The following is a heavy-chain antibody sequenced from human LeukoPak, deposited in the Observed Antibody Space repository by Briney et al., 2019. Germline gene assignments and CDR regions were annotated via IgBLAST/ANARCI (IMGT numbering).Heavy chain of an antibody. CDR2: INHSGST. V-gene: IGHV4-34*01. CDR3: AVEDY. J-gene: IGHJ4*02. Sequence: PSETLSLTCAVCGGSFSGYYWSWIRQPPGKGLEWIGEINHSGSTNYNPSLKSRVTISVDTSKNQFSLKLSSVTAADTAVYYCAVEDYWGQGTLVTVSS. CDR1: GGSFSGYY.